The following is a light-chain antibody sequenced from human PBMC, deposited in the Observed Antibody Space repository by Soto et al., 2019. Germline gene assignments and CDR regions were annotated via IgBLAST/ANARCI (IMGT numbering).Light chain of an antibody. CDR3: QQYDRSPWT. V-gene: IGKV3-20*01. Sequence: EIVLTQSPGTLSLSPGERATLSCRASQSVSTSFLAWYQQKPRQAPRLLIYGASSRANGITDRLSGSGSGTGFNLAISRLEPEDFAVYYCQQYDRSPWTFGQGTKLEIK. CDR1: QSVSTSF. CDR2: GAS. J-gene: IGKJ1*01.